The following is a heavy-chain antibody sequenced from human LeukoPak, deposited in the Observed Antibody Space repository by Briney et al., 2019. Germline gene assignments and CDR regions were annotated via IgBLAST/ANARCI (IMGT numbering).Heavy chain of an antibody. D-gene: IGHD2-2*01. V-gene: IGHV4-38-2*01. CDR3: AAGEYQLPYFDY. J-gene: IGHJ4*02. CDR1: GYSISSAYY. Sequence: KPSETLSLTCAVSGYSISSAYYWGWIRQPPGKGLEWIGSHNPSLKSRVTISVDTSKNQFSLKLSSVTAADTAVYYCAAGEYQLPYFDYWGQGTLVTVSS.